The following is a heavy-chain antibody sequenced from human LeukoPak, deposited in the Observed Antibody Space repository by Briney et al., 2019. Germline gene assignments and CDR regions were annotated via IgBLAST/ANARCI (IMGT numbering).Heavy chain of an antibody. CDR2: IIPIFGTA. J-gene: IGHJ4*02. CDR3: ARDSSGSYYGIVDY. V-gene: IGHV1-69*05. Sequence: SVKVSCKASGGTFSSYAISWVRQAPGQGLEWMGGIIPIFGTANYAQKLQGRVTMTTDTSTSTAYMELRSLRSDDTAVYYCARDSSGSYYGIVDYWGQGTLVTVSS. D-gene: IGHD1-26*01. CDR1: GGTFSSYA.